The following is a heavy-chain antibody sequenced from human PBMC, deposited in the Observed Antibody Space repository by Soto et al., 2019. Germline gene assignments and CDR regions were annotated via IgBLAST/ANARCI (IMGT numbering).Heavy chain of an antibody. V-gene: IGHV1-18*01. D-gene: IGHD2-8*01. CDR1: GYTFTSYG. Sequence: ASVKVSCKAPGYTFTSYGISWVRQAPGQGLEWMGWISAYNGNTKYAQKLQGRVTMTTDTSNNQLSLQLNSVTPDDTAVYYCARLIGNSWLDSWGQGTLVTVSS. CDR2: ISAYNGNT. J-gene: IGHJ5*01. CDR3: ARLIGNSWLDS.